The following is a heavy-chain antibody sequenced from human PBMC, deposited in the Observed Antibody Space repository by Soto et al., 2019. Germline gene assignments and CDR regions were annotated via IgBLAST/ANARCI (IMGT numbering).Heavy chain of an antibody. V-gene: IGHV3-23*01. Sequence: PGGSLRLSCAASGFTFSSYVMNWVLQAPGKGLEWVSAISGSGSSTYYADSVKGRFTISRDSSKNTLYLQMNSLRAEDTAVYYCAKDRKSGSGWYWDYWGQGTLVTVSS. CDR3: AKDRKSGSGWYWDY. CDR1: GFTFSSYV. CDR2: ISGSGSST. J-gene: IGHJ4*02. D-gene: IGHD6-19*01.